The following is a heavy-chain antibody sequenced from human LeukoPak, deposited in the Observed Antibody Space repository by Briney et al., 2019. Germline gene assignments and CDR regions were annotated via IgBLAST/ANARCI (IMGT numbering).Heavy chain of an antibody. Sequence: SQTLSLTCTVSGGSISSGSYYWSWIRQPAGKGLDFIGRIYTSGGTNYNSSLKSRVTISVDTSKNQFSLKLSSCTAADTAVYYCARYVGTLGFDYGGQGTLVTVSS. CDR2: IYTSGGT. CDR1: GGSISSGSYY. J-gene: IGHJ4*02. D-gene: IGHD1-1*01. CDR3: ARYVGTLGFDY. V-gene: IGHV4-61*02.